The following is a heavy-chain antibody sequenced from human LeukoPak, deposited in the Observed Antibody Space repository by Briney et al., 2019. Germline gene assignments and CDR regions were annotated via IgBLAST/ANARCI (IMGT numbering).Heavy chain of an antibody. D-gene: IGHD5-18*01. CDR2: IYSGGST. CDR1: GFTVSSNY. J-gene: IGHJ4*02. V-gene: IGHV3-53*01. Sequence: GGSLRLSCAASGFTVSSNYMSWVRQAPGKGLEWVSGIYSGGSTYYADSVKGRFTISRDNSKNTLYLQMSSLRAEDTAVYYCARETGSSYGSAMFDYWGQGTLVTVSS. CDR3: ARETGSSYGSAMFDY.